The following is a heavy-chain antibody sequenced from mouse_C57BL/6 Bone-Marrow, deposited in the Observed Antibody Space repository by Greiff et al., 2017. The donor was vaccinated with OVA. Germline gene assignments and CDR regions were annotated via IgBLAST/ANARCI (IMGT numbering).Heavy chain of an antibody. V-gene: IGHV1-64*01. J-gene: IGHJ3*01. CDR3: ARTTGMVPWFAY. D-gene: IGHD1-1*01. Sequence: QVQLQQPGAELVKPGASVKLSCKASGYTFTSYWMHWVKQRPGQGLEWIGMIHPNSGGANYNEKFKSKATLTVDKYSSPAYMTLRSLTSEDSAVYYCARTTGMVPWFAYGGQGTRVTVSA. CDR2: IHPNSGGA. CDR1: GYTFTSYW.